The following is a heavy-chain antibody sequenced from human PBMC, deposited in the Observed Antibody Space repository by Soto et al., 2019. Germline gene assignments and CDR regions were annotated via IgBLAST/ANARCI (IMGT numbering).Heavy chain of an antibody. CDR3: ARDYGDYEMAYDWFDP. CDR1: GFTFSSYW. J-gene: IGHJ5*02. CDR2: IKQDGSEK. Sequence: GGSLRLSCAASGFTFSSYWMSWVRQAPGKGLEWVANIKQDGSEKYYVDSVKGRFTISRDNAENSLYLQMNSLRAEDTAVYYCARDYGDYEMAYDWFDPWGQGTLVTVSS. D-gene: IGHD4-17*01. V-gene: IGHV3-7*01.